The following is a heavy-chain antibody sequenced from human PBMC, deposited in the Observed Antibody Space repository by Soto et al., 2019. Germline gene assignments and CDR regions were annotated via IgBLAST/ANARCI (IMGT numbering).Heavy chain of an antibody. CDR1: GFTFGSYT. J-gene: IGHJ4*02. CDR3: AKSFSSNWYDYFDY. Sequence: PGGSLRLSCAASGFTFGSYTMNWVRQAPGKGLEWVSTFSSGGNIYYAASVKGRFTISRDNSKNTLYLQMDSLRVEDTAVYYCAKSFSSNWYDYFDYWGQGSLVTVSS. CDR2: FSSGGNI. V-gene: IGHV3-23*01. D-gene: IGHD6-13*01.